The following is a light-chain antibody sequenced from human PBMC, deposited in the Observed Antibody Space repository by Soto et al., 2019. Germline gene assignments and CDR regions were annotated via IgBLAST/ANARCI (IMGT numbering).Light chain of an antibody. Sequence: QSVLTQRPSASGSPGQSVTISCAGTRDDVGGYNYVSWYQHHPGKAPKLLIYEVTKRPSGVPDRFSGSKSGNTAYLTVSGLRAEDEALYYCSSYVVSNALVFGGGTKVTVL. J-gene: IGLJ2*01. CDR1: RDDVGGYNY. V-gene: IGLV2-8*01. CDR3: SSYVVSNALV. CDR2: EVT.